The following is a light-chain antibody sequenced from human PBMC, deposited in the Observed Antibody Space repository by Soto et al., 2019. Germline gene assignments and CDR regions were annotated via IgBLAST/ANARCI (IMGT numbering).Light chain of an antibody. V-gene: IGKV3-20*01. Sequence: EIVLTQSPGPLSLSPGERATLSCRASQSVSSSYLAWYQQKPGQAPRLLIYGASSKATGIPDRLSGSGSGTDFTLTISRLEPEDFAVYYGQQYGSSPRTFGQGTKVEIK. J-gene: IGKJ1*01. CDR2: GAS. CDR1: QSVSSSY. CDR3: QQYGSSPRT.